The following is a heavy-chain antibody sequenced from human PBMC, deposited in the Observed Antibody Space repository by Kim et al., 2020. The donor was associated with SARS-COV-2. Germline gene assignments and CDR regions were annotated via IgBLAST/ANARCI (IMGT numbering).Heavy chain of an antibody. CDR3: ARMIVDDAFDI. J-gene: IGHJ3*02. CDR2: INHSGST. V-gene: IGHV4-34*01. CDR1: GGSFSGYY. Sequence: SETLSLTCAVYGGSFSGYYWSWIRQPPGKGLEWIGEINHSGSTNYNPSLKSRVTISVDTSKNQFSLKLSSVTAADTAVYYCARMIVDDAFDIWGQGTMVTVSS. D-gene: IGHD3-22*01.